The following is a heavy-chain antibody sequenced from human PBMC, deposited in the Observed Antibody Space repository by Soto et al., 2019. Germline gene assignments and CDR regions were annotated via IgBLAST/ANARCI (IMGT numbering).Heavy chain of an antibody. CDR1: GFTFSSYG. CDR2: ISYDGSNK. V-gene: IGHV3-30*18. CDR3: AKDKGWRYYYYYMDV. J-gene: IGHJ6*03. D-gene: IGHD2-15*01. Sequence: GGSLRLSCAASGFTFSSYGMHWVRQAPGKGLEWVAVISYDGSNKYYADSVKGRFTTSRDNSKNTLYLQMNSLRAEDTAVYYCAKDKGWRYYYYYMDVWGKGTTVTVSS.